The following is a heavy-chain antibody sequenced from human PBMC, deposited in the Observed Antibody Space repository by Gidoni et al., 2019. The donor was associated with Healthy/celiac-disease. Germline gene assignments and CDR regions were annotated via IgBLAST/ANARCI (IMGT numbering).Heavy chain of an antibody. D-gene: IGHD6-19*01. CDR2: TYYRSKWYN. CDR3: ARGGQYSSGWPIDY. Sequence: GDSVSSNSAAWNWIRQSPSRGLEWLGRTYYRSKWYNDYAVSVKSRITINPDTSKNQFSLQLNSVTPEDTAVYYCARGGQYSSGWPIDYWGQGTLVTVSS. V-gene: IGHV6-1*01. CDR1: GDSVSSNSAA. J-gene: IGHJ4*02.